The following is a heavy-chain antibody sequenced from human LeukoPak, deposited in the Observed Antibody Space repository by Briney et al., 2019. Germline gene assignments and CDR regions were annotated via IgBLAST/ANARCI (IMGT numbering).Heavy chain of an antibody. CDR2: IYYSGST. Sequence: NPSETLSLTCTVSGGSINSYYWSCIRQPPRKGLEWIGYIYYSGSTNYNPSLKSRVTISVDTSKNQFSLKLSSVTAADTAVYYCATLRYCGGGSCFPKYFQHWGQGTLVTVSS. D-gene: IGHD2-15*01. CDR1: GGSINSYY. V-gene: IGHV4-59*08. J-gene: IGHJ1*01. CDR3: ATLRYCGGGSCFPKYFQH.